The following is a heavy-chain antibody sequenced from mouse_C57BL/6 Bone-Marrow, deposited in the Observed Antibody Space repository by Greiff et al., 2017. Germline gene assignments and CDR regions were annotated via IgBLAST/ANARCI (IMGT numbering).Heavy chain of an antibody. CDR3: ARTHYYGSSYTWFAY. Sequence: QVQLQQSGPGLVQPSQSLSITCTVSGFSLTSYGVHWVRQSPGKGLEWLGVIWSGGSTDYNAAFISRLSISKDNSKSQVFFKRNSLQAEDTAIYYCARTHYYGSSYTWFAYWGQGTLVTVSA. CDR1: GFSLTSYG. J-gene: IGHJ3*01. CDR2: IWSGGST. V-gene: IGHV2-2*01. D-gene: IGHD1-1*01.